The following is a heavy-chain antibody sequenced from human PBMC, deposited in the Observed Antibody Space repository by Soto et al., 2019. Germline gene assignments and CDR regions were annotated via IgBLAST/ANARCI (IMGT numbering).Heavy chain of an antibody. V-gene: IGHV1-18*01. D-gene: IGHD3-10*01. Sequence: GASVKVSCKASGYTFTSYGISWVRQAPGQGLEWMGWISAYNGNTNYAQKLQGRVTMTTDTSTSTAYMELRSLRSDDTAVYYCARLLWFGESDNDFDYWGQGTLVTVS. CDR3: ARLLWFGESDNDFDY. J-gene: IGHJ4*02. CDR2: ISAYNGNT. CDR1: GYTFTSYG.